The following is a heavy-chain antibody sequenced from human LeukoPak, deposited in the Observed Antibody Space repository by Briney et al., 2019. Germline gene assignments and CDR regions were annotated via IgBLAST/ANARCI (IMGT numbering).Heavy chain of an antibody. J-gene: IGHJ4*02. CDR2: VNHSGNT. CDR3: ATRTSGLDY. Sequence: SETLSLTCTVYGGSFSGYYWSWIRQPPGRGLEWIGEVNHSGNTAYNPSLKRRVTISVDTSKNQFSLKLRSVTAADTAVYYCATRTSGLDYWGQGNLVTVSS. CDR1: GGSFSGYY. V-gene: IGHV4-34*01. D-gene: IGHD6-19*01.